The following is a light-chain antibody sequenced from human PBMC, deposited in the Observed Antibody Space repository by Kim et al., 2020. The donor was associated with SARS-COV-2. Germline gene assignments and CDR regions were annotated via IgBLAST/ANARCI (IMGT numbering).Light chain of an antibody. CDR2: DAS. CDR1: QNINRG. Sequence: DIQMTQSPSTLSASVGDRVTITCRASQNINRGLAWYQQKPGKAPDLLIYDASSLERGVPSRFSGSGSGTEFTLTISSLQTDDFATYYCQEYNSYWTFGQGTKVDIK. CDR3: QEYNSYWT. J-gene: IGKJ1*01. V-gene: IGKV1-5*01.